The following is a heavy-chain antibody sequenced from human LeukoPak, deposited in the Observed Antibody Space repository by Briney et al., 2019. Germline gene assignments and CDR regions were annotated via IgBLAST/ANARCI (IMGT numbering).Heavy chain of an antibody. V-gene: IGHV3-30*18. CDR3: AKILSGRAHYFDY. J-gene: IGHJ4*02. CDR1: GFTFSSYA. Sequence: GGSLRLSCAASGFTFSSYAMHWVRQAPGKGLEWVAVISHDGSNKYYADSVKGRFTISRDNSKNTLYLQMNSLRAEDTAVYYCAKILSGRAHYFDYWGQGTLVTVSS. CDR2: ISHDGSNK. D-gene: IGHD3-10*01.